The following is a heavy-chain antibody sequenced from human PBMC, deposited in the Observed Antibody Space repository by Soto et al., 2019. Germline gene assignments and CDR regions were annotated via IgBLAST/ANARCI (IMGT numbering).Heavy chain of an antibody. CDR3: ARDGGRHSGGVDY. V-gene: IGHV1-69*01. D-gene: IGHD1-26*01. J-gene: IGHJ4*02. CDR1: GGTFSRYS. CDR2: IIPIFGTA. Sequence: QVHLVQSGAEVNKPGSSVKVSCKASGGTFSRYSINWVRQAPGQGLEWMVEIIPIFGTANYAQKFQGRVTITADASTSTAYMELSSLRSEDTAVYCCARDGGRHSGGVDYWGQGTVATVSS.